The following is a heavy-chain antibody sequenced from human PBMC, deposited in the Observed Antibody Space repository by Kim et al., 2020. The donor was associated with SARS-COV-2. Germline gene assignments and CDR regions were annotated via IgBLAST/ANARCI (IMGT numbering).Heavy chain of an antibody. V-gene: IGHV1-69*13. CDR1: GGTFSSYA. Sequence: SVKVSCKASGGTFSSYAISWVRQAPGQGLEWMGGIIPIFGTANYAQKFQGRVTITADESTSTAYMELSSLRSEDTAVYYCARDQFKSYSGSYYGVDYWGQGTLVTVSS. D-gene: IGHD1-26*01. J-gene: IGHJ4*02. CDR2: IIPIFGTA. CDR3: ARDQFKSYSGSYYGVDY.